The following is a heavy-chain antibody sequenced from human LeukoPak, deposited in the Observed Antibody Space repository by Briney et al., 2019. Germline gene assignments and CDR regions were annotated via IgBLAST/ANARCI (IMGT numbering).Heavy chain of an antibody. CDR1: GGSISSYY. Sequence: SETLSLTCTVSGGSISSYYWSWIRQPPGKGLEWIGYIYYSGSTNYNPSLKSRVTISVDTSKNQFSLKLSSVTAADTAVYYCGSSFGYYFDYWGQGTLVTVSS. CDR3: GSSFGYYFDY. CDR2: IYYSGST. V-gene: IGHV4-59*01. D-gene: IGHD3-10*01. J-gene: IGHJ4*02.